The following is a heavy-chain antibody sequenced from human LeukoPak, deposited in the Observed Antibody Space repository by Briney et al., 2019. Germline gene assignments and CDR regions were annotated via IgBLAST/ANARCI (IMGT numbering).Heavy chain of an antibody. J-gene: IGHJ3*02. CDR1: GGSISSGGYY. Sequence: PSETLSLTCTVSGGSISSGGYYWSWLRQHPGTGLEWLGYIYYSGSTYYNPSLKSRVTISVDTSKNQFSLKLSSVTAADTAVYYCARLLNWNDVADAFDSWGQGTMGTVSS. CDR3: ARLLNWNDVADAFDS. CDR2: IYYSGST. V-gene: IGHV4-31*03. D-gene: IGHD1-20*01.